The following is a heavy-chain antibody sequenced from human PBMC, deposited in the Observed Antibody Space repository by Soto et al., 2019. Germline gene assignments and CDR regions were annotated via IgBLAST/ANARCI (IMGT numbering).Heavy chain of an antibody. J-gene: IGHJ6*02. CDR1: GGTFANFI. D-gene: IGHD6-6*01. CDR3: ARNGTYSSSLSQYSGMDV. V-gene: IGHV1-69*01. CDR2: IVPMFGTA. Sequence: VKVSCKASGGTFANFIMNWVRQTPGQGLEWMGGIVPMFGTATYAEKFKGRVTISATESTSTAYMELTSLRSEDTAVYYCARNGTYSSSLSQYSGMDVWGQGTTVTVSS.